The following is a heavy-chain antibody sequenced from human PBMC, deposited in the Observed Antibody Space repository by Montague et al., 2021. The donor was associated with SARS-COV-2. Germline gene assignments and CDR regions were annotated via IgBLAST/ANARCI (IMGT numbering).Heavy chain of an antibody. D-gene: IGHD1-7*01. J-gene: IGHJ4*02. V-gene: IGHV4-39*01. Sequence: SETLSLTCTVSGGSISGSNYYWAWIRQPPGKGLEWIGSIYYSGSTYDNPSLKSRVSISVDTSKSQFSLKLNSVTAADTAVYYCARLLLELPGDYWGQGTLSPSPQ. CDR1: GGSISGSNYY. CDR2: IYYSGST. CDR3: ARLLLELPGDY.